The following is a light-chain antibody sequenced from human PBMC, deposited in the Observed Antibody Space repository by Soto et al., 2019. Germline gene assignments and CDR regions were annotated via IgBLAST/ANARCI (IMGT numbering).Light chain of an antibody. J-gene: IGLJ1*01. CDR2: EVT. CDR1: SSDVGAYNY. V-gene: IGLV2-8*01. Sequence: QSVLTQPPSASGSLGQSVTISCTGTSSDVGAYNYVSWYQQHPGKAPKLMIYEVTRRPSGVPDRFSGSKSGNTASLNVSGLQAEDGADYYCCSYADNNDYVFGTGTKVTVL. CDR3: CSYADNNDYV.